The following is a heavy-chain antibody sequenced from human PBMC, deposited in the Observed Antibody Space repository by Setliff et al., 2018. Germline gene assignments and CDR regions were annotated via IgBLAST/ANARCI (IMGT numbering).Heavy chain of an antibody. CDR1: GGTFSSYA. CDR3: AERPYGAPPPGRVIRTNYYYGMDV. J-gene: IGHJ6*02. D-gene: IGHD4-17*01. V-gene: IGHV1-69*10. Sequence: ASVKVSCKASGGTFSSYAISWVRQAPGQGLEWMGGIIPILGIANYAQKFQGRVTITADESTSTAYMELSSLRSEDTAVYYCAERPYGAPPPGRVIRTNYYYGMDVWGQGTTVTVS. CDR2: IIPILGIA.